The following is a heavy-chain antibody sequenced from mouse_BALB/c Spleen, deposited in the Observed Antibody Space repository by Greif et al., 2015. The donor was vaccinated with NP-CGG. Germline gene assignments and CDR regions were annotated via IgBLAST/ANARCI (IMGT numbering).Heavy chain of an antibody. D-gene: IGHD1-1*01. CDR2: INPSTGYT. J-gene: IGHJ3*01. V-gene: IGHV1-7*01. Sequence: VQLQQSGAELAKPGASVKMSCKASGYTFTSYWMHWVKQRPGQGLEWIGYINPSTGYTEYNQKFKDKATLTADKSSGTAYMQLSSLTSEDSAVYYCASYYYGSSAYWGQGTLVTVSA. CDR3: ASYYYGSSAY. CDR1: GYTFTSYW.